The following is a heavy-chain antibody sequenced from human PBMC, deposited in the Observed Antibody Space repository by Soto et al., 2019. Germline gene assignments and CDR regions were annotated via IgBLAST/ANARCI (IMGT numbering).Heavy chain of an antibody. CDR1: GFTFSSHS. Sequence: GGSLRLSCAASGFTFSSHSMNWVRQAPGKGLEWVSSISSSSSYIYYADSVKGRFTISRDNAKNSLYLQMNSLRAEDTAVYYCARGLEDYGDYRYGMDVWGQGTTVTVSS. V-gene: IGHV3-21*01. D-gene: IGHD4-17*01. CDR3: ARGLEDYGDYRYGMDV. CDR2: ISSSSSYI. J-gene: IGHJ6*02.